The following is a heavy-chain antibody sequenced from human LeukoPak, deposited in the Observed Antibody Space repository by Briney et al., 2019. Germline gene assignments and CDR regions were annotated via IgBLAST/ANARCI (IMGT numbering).Heavy chain of an antibody. CDR3: AKDLYSSGWALDY. CDR2: ISGSGGST. D-gene: IGHD6-19*01. V-gene: IGHV3-23*01. Sequence: GGTLRLSCAASGFTFSSYGMSWVRQAPGKGLEWVSAISGSGGSTYYAGSVKGRFTISRDNSKNTLYLQMNSLRAEDTAVYYCAKDLYSSGWALDYWGQGTLVTVSS. J-gene: IGHJ4*02. CDR1: GFTFSSYG.